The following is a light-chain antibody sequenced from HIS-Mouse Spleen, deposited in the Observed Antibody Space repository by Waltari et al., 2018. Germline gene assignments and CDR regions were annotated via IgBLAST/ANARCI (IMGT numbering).Light chain of an antibody. V-gene: IGLV3-25*03. CDR3: QSADSSGTYVV. CDR2: KDS. CDR1: ALPKQY. Sequence: SYELTQPPSVSVSPGQTARLPCSGDALPKQYASWYQQKPGQAPVLVIYKDSERPSGIPARFSGSSSGTTVTLTISGVQAEDEADYYCQSADSSGTYVVFGGGTKLTVL. J-gene: IGLJ2*01.